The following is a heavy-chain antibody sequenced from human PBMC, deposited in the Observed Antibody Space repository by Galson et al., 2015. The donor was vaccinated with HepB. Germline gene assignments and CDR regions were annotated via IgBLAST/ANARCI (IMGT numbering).Heavy chain of an antibody. CDR1: GYSFTSYW. J-gene: IGHJ6*02. D-gene: IGHD1-26*01. V-gene: IGHV5-10-1*01. CDR3: ARRRIDGSGGDYYYGMDV. CDR2: IDPSDSYT. Sequence: SGAEVKKPGESLRISCKGSGYSFTSYWISWVRQMPGKGLEWMGRIDPSDSYTNYSPSFQGHVTISADKSISTAYLQWSSLKASDTAMYYCARRRIDGSGGDYYYGMDVWGQGTTVTVSS.